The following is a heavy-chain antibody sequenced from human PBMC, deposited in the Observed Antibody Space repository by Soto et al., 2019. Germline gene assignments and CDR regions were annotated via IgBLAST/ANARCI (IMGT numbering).Heavy chain of an antibody. Sequence: QVQLVQSGAEVMQPGSSVRVSCKTSGGTFSTSAISWVRQAPGQGLEWVGGIIPIFGTADYAQKFQGRVTITADESTSTAYMELNSLRSEETAVYFCARDKDRVRFVGNYYYATDVWGQGTTVTVSS. D-gene: IGHD3-3*01. CDR3: ARDKDRVRFVGNYYYATDV. CDR2: IIPIFGTA. J-gene: IGHJ6*02. CDR1: GGTFSTSA. V-gene: IGHV1-69*12.